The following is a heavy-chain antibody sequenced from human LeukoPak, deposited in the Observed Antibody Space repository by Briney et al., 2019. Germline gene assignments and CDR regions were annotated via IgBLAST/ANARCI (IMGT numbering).Heavy chain of an antibody. J-gene: IGHJ2*01. Sequence: GGSLRLSCAASGFIFSSYWMHWVRQVPGEGLVWVSRIKSDGSSTTYADSVKGRFTISRDNAKNTLYLQMNSLRAEDTAVYYCARDQTYGDYWYFDLWGRGTLVTVSS. CDR1: GFIFSSYW. V-gene: IGHV3-74*01. CDR3: ARDQTYGDYWYFDL. D-gene: IGHD4-17*01. CDR2: IKSDGSST.